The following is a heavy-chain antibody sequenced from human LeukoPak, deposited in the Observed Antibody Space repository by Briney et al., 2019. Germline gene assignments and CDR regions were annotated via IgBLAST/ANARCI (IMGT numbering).Heavy chain of an antibody. Sequence: GGSLRLSCAASGFTFSSYEMNWVRQAPGKGLEWVSYISSSGSTIHYADSVKGRLTMSRDNARNSLYLQMNSLRGEDTAVYYCATGGVHYYDTSADYWGQGTLVTVSS. CDR1: GFTFSSYE. J-gene: IGHJ4*02. D-gene: IGHD3-22*01. V-gene: IGHV3-48*03. CDR3: ATGGVHYYDTSADY. CDR2: ISSSGSTI.